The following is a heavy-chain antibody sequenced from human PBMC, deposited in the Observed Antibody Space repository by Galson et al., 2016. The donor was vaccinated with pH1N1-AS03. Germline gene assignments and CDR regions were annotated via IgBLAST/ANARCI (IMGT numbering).Heavy chain of an antibody. V-gene: IGHV4-4*02. CDR2: VYRSGST. CDR1: GGSVSDNNW. Sequence: SLTCAVSGGSVSDNNWWSWVRQPPGKGLEWIGEVYRSGSTNYNPSLKSRVTISLDKSKNQLSLRLTSVTAADTAVYYCARVNWSVPTPGTYGAFDIWGQGTTVTVSS. J-gene: IGHJ3*02. CDR3: ARVNWSVPTPGTYGAFDI. D-gene: IGHD3-3*01.